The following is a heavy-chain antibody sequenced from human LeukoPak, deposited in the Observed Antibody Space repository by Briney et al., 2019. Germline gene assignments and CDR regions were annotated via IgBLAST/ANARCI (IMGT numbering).Heavy chain of an antibody. D-gene: IGHD3-10*01. CDR1: GIAFSNAW. J-gene: IGHJ3*01. Sequence: GGSLRLSCAASGIAFSNAWMTWVRQAPGKGLEWVGRIKSNTDGGTTDYATPVKGRFTISRDDSKNMLYLQMNSLKTEDTAVYYCRSSVFRGDAFDFWGQGTLVTVSS. CDR3: RSSVFRGDAFDF. CDR2: IKSNTDGGTT. V-gene: IGHV3-15*01.